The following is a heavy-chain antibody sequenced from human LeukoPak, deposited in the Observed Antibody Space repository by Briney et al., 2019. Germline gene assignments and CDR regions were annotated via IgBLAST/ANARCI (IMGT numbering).Heavy chain of an antibody. D-gene: IGHD2-15*01. CDR1: GCTFNDYA. CDR2: ISGNGGRST. J-gene: IGHJ5*02. Sequence: GGSLRLSCAASGCTFNDYAMTWVRQAPGKGLEWVSSISGNGGRSTYYADSVEGRFTISRDIYRNILSLQMNSVRAEDTAVYYCATARCSASSCTPNWFDPWGQGTLVIVSS. V-gene: IGHV3-23*01. CDR3: ATARCSASSCTPNWFDP.